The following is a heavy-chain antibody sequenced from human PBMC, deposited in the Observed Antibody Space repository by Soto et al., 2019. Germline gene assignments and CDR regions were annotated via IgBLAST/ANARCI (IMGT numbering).Heavy chain of an antibody. D-gene: IGHD2-2*02. J-gene: IGHJ6*03. CDR1: GFILSYYS. CDR3: ARWGYCSSTSCSTQNNGYYMDV. CDR2: ISRGSTII. Sequence: GGSLRLSCAASGFILSYYSMNWVRQAPGKGLEWVSYISRGSTIIYYADSVKGRFTISRDNAKNSLYLQMNSLTAEDTGVYYCARWGYCSSTSCSTQNNGYYMDVWGKGATVTVSS. V-gene: IGHV3-48*01.